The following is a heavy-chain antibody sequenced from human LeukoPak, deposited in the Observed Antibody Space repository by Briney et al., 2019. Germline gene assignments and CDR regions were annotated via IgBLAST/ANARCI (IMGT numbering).Heavy chain of an antibody. CDR2: INHSGST. Sequence: SETLSLTCAVYGGSFSGYYWSWIRQPPGKGLEWIGEINHSGSTNYNPSLKSRVTISVDTSKNQFSLKLSSVTAADTAVYYCARCSSGSYRDYRGQGTLVTVSS. V-gene: IGHV4-34*01. D-gene: IGHD6-19*01. CDR1: GGSFSGYY. J-gene: IGHJ4*02. CDR3: ARCSSGSYRDY.